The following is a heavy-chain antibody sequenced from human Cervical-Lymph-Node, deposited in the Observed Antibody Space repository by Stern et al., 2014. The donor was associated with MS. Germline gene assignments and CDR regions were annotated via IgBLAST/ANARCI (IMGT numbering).Heavy chain of an antibody. CDR3: ARGAVATITPYYFDY. D-gene: IGHD5-12*01. V-gene: IGHV3-21*01. J-gene: IGHJ4*02. Sequence: VKGRFTISRDNAKNSLYLQMNSLRAEDTAVYYCARGAVATITPYYFDYWGQGTLVTVSS.